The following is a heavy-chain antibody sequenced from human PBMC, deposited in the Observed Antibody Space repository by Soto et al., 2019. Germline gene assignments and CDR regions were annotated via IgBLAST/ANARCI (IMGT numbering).Heavy chain of an antibody. J-gene: IGHJ4*02. Sequence: PGGSLRLSCAASGFTFSSYAMHWVRQAPGKGLEWVAVISYDGSNKYYADSVKGRFTISRDNSKNTLYLQMNSLRAEDTAVYYCAKAGGAAGTVDYFDYWGQGTLVTVSS. CDR3: AKAGGAAGTVDYFDY. CDR1: GFTFSSYA. D-gene: IGHD6-13*01. V-gene: IGHV3-30-3*01. CDR2: ISYDGSNK.